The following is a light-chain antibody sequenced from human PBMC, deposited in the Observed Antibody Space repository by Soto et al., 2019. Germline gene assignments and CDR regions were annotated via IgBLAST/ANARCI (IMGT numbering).Light chain of an antibody. J-gene: IGLJ1*01. CDR3: SSFTSGTTLYV. CDR1: SSDIGGYNY. V-gene: IGLV2-14*01. CDR2: EVT. Sequence: HSALTQPASVSGSPGQSITISCTGTSSDIGGYNYVSWYQQHPGKVPTLIIFEVTTRPSGISDRFSGSKSGNTAALTISGRQADDEADYYCSSFTSGTTLYVFGPGTKRTVL.